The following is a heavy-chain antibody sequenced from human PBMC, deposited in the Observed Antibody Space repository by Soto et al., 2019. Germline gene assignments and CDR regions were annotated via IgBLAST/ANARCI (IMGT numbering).Heavy chain of an antibody. D-gene: IGHD1-1*01. CDR1: GGSISSSSYY. CDR3: ARLYNWNDHYYYGMDV. J-gene: IGHJ6*02. Sequence: QLQLQESGPGLVKPSETLSLTCTVSGGSISSSSYYWGWIRQPPGKGLEWIGSIYYSGSTYYNPSLKCRVTISVDTSKNQFSLKLSSVTAADTAVYYCARLYNWNDHYYYGMDVWGQGTTVTVSS. CDR2: IYYSGST. V-gene: IGHV4-39*01.